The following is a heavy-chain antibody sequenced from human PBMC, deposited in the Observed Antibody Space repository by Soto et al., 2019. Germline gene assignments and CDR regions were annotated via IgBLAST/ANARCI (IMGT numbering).Heavy chain of an antibody. D-gene: IGHD6-13*01. J-gene: IGHJ4*02. CDR1: GGSFSGYY. V-gene: IGHV4-34*01. Sequence: QVQLQQWGAGLLKPSETLSLTCAVYGGSFSGYYWSWIRQPPGKGLEWIGEINHSGSTNYNPSLKSRVTISVDTSKNQFSLKLSSVTAADTAVYYCARVQGIAAAGLDYWGQGTLVTVSS. CDR3: ARVQGIAAAGLDY. CDR2: INHSGST.